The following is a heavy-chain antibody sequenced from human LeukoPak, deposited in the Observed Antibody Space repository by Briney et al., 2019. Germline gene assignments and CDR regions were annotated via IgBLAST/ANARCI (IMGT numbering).Heavy chain of an antibody. CDR2: VFHSGST. CDR1: GGSISRYY. V-gene: IGHV4-59*12. D-gene: IGHD6-19*01. Sequence: SETLSLTCTVSGGSISRYYWSWIRRPPGKGLEWIGEVFHSGSTNFNPSLKSRVTISIDRSKNQFSLEVTSVTAADTAIYYCARDLAVAGTNYFDFWGQGVLVTVSS. J-gene: IGHJ4*02. CDR3: ARDLAVAGTNYFDF.